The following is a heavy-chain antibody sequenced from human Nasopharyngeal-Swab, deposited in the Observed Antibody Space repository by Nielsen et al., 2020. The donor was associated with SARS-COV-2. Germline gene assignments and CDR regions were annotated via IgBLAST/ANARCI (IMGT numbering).Heavy chain of an antibody. D-gene: IGHD2-8*02. J-gene: IGHJ6*02. V-gene: IGHV4-34*01. CDR2: INHSRRT. CDR3: ARHYSWFMNYYYYGMDV. Sequence: SETLSLTCAVYGGSISSYYWSWIRQPPGKGLEWIGEINHSRRTNYNPSLKSRVIMSIDTSKRHLSLNLTSVTAADTAVYYCARHYSWFMNYYYYGMDVWGQGTTVTVSS. CDR1: GGSISSYY.